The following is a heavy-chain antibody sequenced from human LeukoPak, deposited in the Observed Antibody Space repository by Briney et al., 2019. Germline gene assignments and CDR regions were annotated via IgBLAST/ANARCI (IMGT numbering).Heavy chain of an antibody. J-gene: IGHJ4*02. CDR2: IIPIFNTT. V-gene: IGHV1-69*13. CDR3: ARENSLVPAATYFDY. CDR1: GGTFSSYA. D-gene: IGHD2-2*01. Sequence: RASVKVSCKASGGTFSSYAISWVRQAPGQGLEWMGGIIPIFNTTNYAQKFQGRVTITADDSTSTAYMELSSLRSEDTAVYYCARENSLVPAATYFDYWGQGTLVTVSS.